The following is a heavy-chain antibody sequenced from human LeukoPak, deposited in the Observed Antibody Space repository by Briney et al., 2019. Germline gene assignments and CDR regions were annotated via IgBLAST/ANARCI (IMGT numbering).Heavy chain of an antibody. CDR2: IYYSGST. CDR3: ARQSMVRGVTDAFDI. J-gene: IGHJ3*02. CDR1: GGSISSSSYY. Sequence: SETLSLTCTVSGGSISSSSYYWGWIRQPPGKGLEWMGSIYYSGSTYYNPSLKRRVTISVDTSKNQFSLTLSSVTAADTAVYYCARQSMVRGVTDAFDIWGQGTMVTVSS. D-gene: IGHD3-10*01. V-gene: IGHV4-39*01.